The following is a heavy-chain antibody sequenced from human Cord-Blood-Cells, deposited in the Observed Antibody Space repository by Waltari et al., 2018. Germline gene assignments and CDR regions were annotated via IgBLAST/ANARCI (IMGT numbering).Heavy chain of an antibody. D-gene: IGHD6-6*01. CDR1: GFTFSSYA. J-gene: IGHJ4*02. Sequence: EVQLVESGGGLVQPGGSLRLSCAASGFTFSSYAMSWVRQAPGKGPEWVSAISGSGGSTYYADSVKGRFTISRDTAKNTLYLQMNSLRAEDTAVYYCARREYSSSYFDYWGQGTLVTVSS. V-gene: IGHV3-23*04. CDR3: ARREYSSSYFDY. CDR2: ISGSGGST.